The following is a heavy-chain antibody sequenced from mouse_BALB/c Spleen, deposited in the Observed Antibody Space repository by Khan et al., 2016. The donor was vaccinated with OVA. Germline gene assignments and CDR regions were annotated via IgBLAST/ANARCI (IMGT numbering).Heavy chain of an antibody. J-gene: IGHJ3*01. Sequence: EVELMESGGGLVEPGGSLKLSRAASGFTFSSFVMSWVRQTPEKRLEWVATISSAATYTYYPDSIKGRFTISRDNAKNTLYLHMNSLRSDDTAIYYCTNGNYGWFAYWGLGTLVTVST. V-gene: IGHV5-9-1*01. CDR3: TNGNYGWFAY. D-gene: IGHD2-1*01. CDR1: GFTFSSFV. CDR2: ISSAATYT.